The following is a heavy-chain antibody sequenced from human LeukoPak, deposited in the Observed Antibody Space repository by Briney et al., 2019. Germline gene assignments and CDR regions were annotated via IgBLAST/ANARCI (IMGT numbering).Heavy chain of an antibody. J-gene: IGHJ4*02. CDR3: AREDTAMLPDY. CDR1: GFTFRNYW. CDR2: IKEDGSEK. V-gene: IGHV3-7*01. D-gene: IGHD5-18*01. Sequence: PGGSLRLSCAASGFTFRNYWMSWVRQAPGKGLEWVANIKEDGSEKHYVDSVKGRFTISRDNAKNSLYLQSLFLQMNSLRAEDTAVYYCAREDTAMLPDYWGQGTLVTVSS.